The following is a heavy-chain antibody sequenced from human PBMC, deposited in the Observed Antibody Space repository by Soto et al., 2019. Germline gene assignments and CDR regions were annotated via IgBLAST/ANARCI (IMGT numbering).Heavy chain of an antibody. D-gene: IGHD6-19*01. CDR2: ISGSGDST. V-gene: IGHV3-23*01. CDR1: GFTFSTYA. Sequence: GGSLRLSCAASGFTFSTYAMNWVRQAPGKGQEWVSGISGSGDSTYYADSVKGRFTVSRDNSKNTLYLQMNSLRAEDTAVFYCAKERSSGWSLDYWGQGTLVTVSS. J-gene: IGHJ4*02. CDR3: AKERSSGWSLDY.